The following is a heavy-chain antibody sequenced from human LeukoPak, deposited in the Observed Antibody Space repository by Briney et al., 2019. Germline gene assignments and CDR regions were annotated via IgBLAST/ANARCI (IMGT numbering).Heavy chain of an antibody. D-gene: IGHD2-15*01. V-gene: IGHV3-53*01. Sequence: GGSLRLSCAASGFTVSSNYMSWVRQAPGKGLEWVSVIYSGGSTYYADSVKGRFTISRDNSKNTLYLQMNSLRAEDTAVYYCARDRGAGYCSGGSCYPANDYWGQGTLVTVSS. CDR2: IYSGGST. CDR3: ARDRGAGYCSGGSCYPANDY. CDR1: GFTVSSNY. J-gene: IGHJ4*02.